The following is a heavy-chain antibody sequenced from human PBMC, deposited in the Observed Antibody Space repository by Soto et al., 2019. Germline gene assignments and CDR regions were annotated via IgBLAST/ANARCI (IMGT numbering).Heavy chain of an antibody. V-gene: IGHV4-31*03. CDR2: IYYSGST. D-gene: IGHD3-10*01. Sequence: TLSLTCTVSGGSISSVGYYWSWIRQDPGNGLEWIGYIYYSGSTYYNPSLKSRVPISVDTSKNQFSLKLSSVTAADTAVYYCARGASAVWFGGGYFDYWGQGTLVTVSS. CDR3: ARGASAVWFGGGYFDY. CDR1: GGSISSVGYY. J-gene: IGHJ4*02.